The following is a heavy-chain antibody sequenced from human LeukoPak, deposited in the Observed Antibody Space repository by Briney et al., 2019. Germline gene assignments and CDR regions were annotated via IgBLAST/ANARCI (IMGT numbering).Heavy chain of an antibody. J-gene: IGHJ4*02. V-gene: IGHV3-53*01. Sequence: PGGSLRLSCAASGFTVSSNYMSWVREAPGEGLWWGSVIYNAGSTYYADSVKGRFIISTDNSKNTLYLQMSSLRAEDTAVYYCARASAGGGGVLGYGGQGTLVTVP. D-gene: IGHD2-21*01. CDR1: GFTVSSNY. CDR2: IYNAGST. CDR3: ARASAGGGGVLGY.